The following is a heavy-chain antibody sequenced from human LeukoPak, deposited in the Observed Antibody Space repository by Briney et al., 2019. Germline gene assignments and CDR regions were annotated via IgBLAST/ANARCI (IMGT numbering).Heavy chain of an antibody. CDR3: ASRDFTIYTSGFDY. CDR2: SIPIFGTA. V-gene: IGHV1-69*01. J-gene: IGHJ4*02. Sequence: SVKVSCKASGGTFSSFAISWVRQAPGQGLEWMGGSIPIFGTANYAQKFQGRVTITADESTSTAYMELSSLRSEDTAVYYCASRDFTIYTSGFDYWGQGTLVIVSS. CDR1: GGTFSSFA. D-gene: IGHD3-3*01.